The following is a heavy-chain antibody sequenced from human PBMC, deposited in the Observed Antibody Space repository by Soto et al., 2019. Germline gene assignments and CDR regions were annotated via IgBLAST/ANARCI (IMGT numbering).Heavy chain of an antibody. V-gene: IGHV3-21*01. CDR1: GFTFSSHS. D-gene: IGHD3-10*01. CDR2: ISSTSSYI. J-gene: IGHJ6*02. CDR3: ARDRGSYYYYGMDV. Sequence: EVQLVESGGGLVKPGGSLRLSCAASGFTFSSHSMNWVRQAPGKGLEWVSSISSTSSYIYYADSVKGRFTISRDNAKNSLCLQMNSLTAEDTAVYYCARDRGSYYYYGMDVWGQGTTVTVSS.